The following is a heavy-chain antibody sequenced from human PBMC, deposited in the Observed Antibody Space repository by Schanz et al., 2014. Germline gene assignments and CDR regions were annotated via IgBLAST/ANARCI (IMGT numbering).Heavy chain of an antibody. Sequence: QVQLVESGGGLVKPGGSLRLSCAASGFTFSSYGMHWVRQAPGKGLEWVAVIYSGGSTFYTDSVKGRFTISRDNSKNTLYLQMNSLIAEDTAVYYCAKCIGWYGRCAFDIWGQGTMVTVSS. CDR3: AKCIGWYGRCAFDI. V-gene: IGHV3-NL1*01. CDR2: IYSGGST. CDR1: GFTFSSYG. J-gene: IGHJ3*02. D-gene: IGHD6-19*01.